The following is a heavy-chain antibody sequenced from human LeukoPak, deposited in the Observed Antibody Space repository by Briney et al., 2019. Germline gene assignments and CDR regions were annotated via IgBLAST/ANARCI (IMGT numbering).Heavy chain of an antibody. CDR1: GFTVSSNY. J-gene: IGHJ6*02. CDR2: ISYDGGNK. Sequence: GGSLRLSCAASGFTVSSNYMSWVRQAPGKGLEWVAVISYDGGNKYYADSVKGRFTISRDNSKNTLYLQMNSLRAEDTAVYYCAKRGYCSSTSCYENYYYYYGMDVWGQGTTVTVSS. CDR3: AKRGYCSSTSCYENYYYYYGMDV. D-gene: IGHD2-2*01. V-gene: IGHV3-30*18.